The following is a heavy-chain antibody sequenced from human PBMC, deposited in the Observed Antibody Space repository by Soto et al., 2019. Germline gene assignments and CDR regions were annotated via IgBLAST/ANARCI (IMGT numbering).Heavy chain of an antibody. CDR1: GGSFSGYY. Sequence: PSETLSLTCAVYGGSFSGYYWSWIRQPPGKGLEWIGEINHSGSTNYNPSLKSRVTISVDTSKNQFSLKLSSVTAADTAVYYCARGPGCCYYYYMDVWGKGTTVTVSS. D-gene: IGHD3-10*01. V-gene: IGHV4-34*01. CDR2: INHSGST. J-gene: IGHJ6*03. CDR3: ARGPGCCYYYYMDV.